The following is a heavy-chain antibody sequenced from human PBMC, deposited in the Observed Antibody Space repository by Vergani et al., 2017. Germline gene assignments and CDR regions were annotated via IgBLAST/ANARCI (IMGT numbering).Heavy chain of an antibody. D-gene: IGHD3-10*01. CDR3: ARAYYDGSGRYSYYYYGMDV. J-gene: IGHJ6*02. CDR1: GFTFSDYY. CDR2: ISSSSSYT. V-gene: IGHV3-11*05. Sequence: QVQLVESGGGLVKPGGSLRLSCAASGFTFSDYYMSWIRQAPGKGLEWVSYISSSSSYTNYADSVKGRFTISRDNAKNSLYLQMNSLRAEDTSVYYCARAYYDGSGRYSYYYYGMDVWGQGTTVTVSS.